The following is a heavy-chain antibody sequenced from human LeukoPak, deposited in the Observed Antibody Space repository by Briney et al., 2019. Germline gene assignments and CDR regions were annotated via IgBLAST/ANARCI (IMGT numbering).Heavy chain of an antibody. V-gene: IGHV3-74*01. CDR2: INNDGSST. CDR3: AKGGSYDSSGYYPFDY. CDR1: GFIFSNYW. D-gene: IGHD3-22*01. Sequence: GGSLRLSCAASGFIFSNYWMHWVRQPPGKGLVWVSRINNDGSSTSNADSVKGRLTISRDNAKNTLYLQMNSLRAEDTAVYYCAKGGSYDSSGYYPFDYWGQGTLVTVSS. J-gene: IGHJ4*02.